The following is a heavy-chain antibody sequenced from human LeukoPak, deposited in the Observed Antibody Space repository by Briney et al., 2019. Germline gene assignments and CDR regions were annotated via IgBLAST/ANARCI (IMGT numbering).Heavy chain of an antibody. V-gene: IGHV4-34*01. CDR3: ARRGGWYRAATDY. CDR2: INHSGTT. D-gene: IGHD6-19*01. CDR1: GGSFSGYY. Sequence: NTSETLSLTCAVYGGSFSGYYWSWIRQPPGKGLEWIGEINHSGTTNYNPSLKSRVTISVDTSKNQFFLKLSSVAAADTAVYYGARRGGWYRAATDYWGQGTLVTVSS. J-gene: IGHJ4*02.